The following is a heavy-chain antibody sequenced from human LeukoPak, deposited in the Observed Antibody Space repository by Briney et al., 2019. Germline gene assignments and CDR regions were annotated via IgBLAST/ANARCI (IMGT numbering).Heavy chain of an antibody. V-gene: IGHV3-7*01. CDR3: ARGTSGYSTIWYPDYYNGMDV. D-gene: IGHD6-13*01. CDR2: IKQDGSEK. CDR1: GFTFSTYW. J-gene: IGHJ6*02. Sequence: PGGSLRLSCVGSGFTFSTYWMSWVRQAPGKGLEWVANIKQDGSEKHYVDSVKGRFTIFRDNAKRSLYLQMNSLRAEDTAVYYCARGTSGYSTIWYPDYYNGMDVWGQGTTVTVSS.